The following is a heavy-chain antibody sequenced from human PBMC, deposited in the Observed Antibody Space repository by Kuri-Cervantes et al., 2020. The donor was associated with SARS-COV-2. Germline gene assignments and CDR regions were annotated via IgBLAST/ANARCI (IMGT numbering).Heavy chain of an antibody. CDR3: ARRSTNWGSEAYYYYYMDV. D-gene: IGHD7-27*01. J-gene: IGHJ6*03. Sequence: ASVKVSCKAPETTFPNYDINWVRQATGQGLEWMGMLKTNSGNTLYAQTFQDRVTMTTDTSTSTAYMELSRLRSDDTAVYYCARRSTNWGSEAYYYYYMDVWGKGTTVTVSS. CDR2: LKTNSGNT. CDR1: ETTFPNYD. V-gene: IGHV1-8*01.